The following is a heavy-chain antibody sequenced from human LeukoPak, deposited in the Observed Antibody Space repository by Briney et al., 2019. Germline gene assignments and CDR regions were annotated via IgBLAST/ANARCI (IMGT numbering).Heavy chain of an antibody. CDR2: INPNSGGT. V-gene: IGHV1-2*04. D-gene: IGHD6-19*01. CDR3: ARTESAVAGAGGAFDI. Sequence: ASVKVSCKASGYTFTGYYMHWVRQAPGQGLEWMGWINPNSGGTNYAQKFQGWVTMTRDTSISTAYMELSRLRSDDTAVYYCARTESAVAGAGGAFDIWGQGTMVTVSS. J-gene: IGHJ3*02. CDR1: GYTFTGYY.